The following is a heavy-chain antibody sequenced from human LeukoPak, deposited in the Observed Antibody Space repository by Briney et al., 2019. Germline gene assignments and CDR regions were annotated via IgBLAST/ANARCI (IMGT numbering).Heavy chain of an antibody. V-gene: IGHV4-30-4*01. CDR1: GGSISSGDYF. Sequence: SQTLSLTCTVSGGSISSGDYFWSWLRQPPGKGLEWIGYIYYSGSTYYNPSLKSRVTISVDTSKNQFSLKLSSVTAADTAVYYCAREYCSGGSCYSLGPFDPWGQGTLVTVSS. J-gene: IGHJ5*02. CDR2: IYYSGST. CDR3: AREYCSGGSCYSLGPFDP. D-gene: IGHD2-15*01.